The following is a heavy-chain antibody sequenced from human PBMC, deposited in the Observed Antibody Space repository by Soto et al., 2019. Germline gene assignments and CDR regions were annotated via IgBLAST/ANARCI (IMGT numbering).Heavy chain of an antibody. V-gene: IGHV1-3*01. CDR2: INAGNGNT. CDR3: ARDLWGYCGVDCYPLDV. D-gene: IGHD2-21*02. CDR1: GYTFTSYA. Sequence: ASVKVSCKASGYTFTSYAMHWVRQAPGQRLEWMGWINAGNGNTKHSQKLQGRVTITTDTSASTAYMELSSLRSEDTAVYYCARDLWGYCGVDCYPLDVWGQGTTVTVS. J-gene: IGHJ6*02.